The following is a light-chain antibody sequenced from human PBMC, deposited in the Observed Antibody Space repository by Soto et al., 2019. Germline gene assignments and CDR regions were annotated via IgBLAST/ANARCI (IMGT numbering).Light chain of an antibody. V-gene: IGLV2-11*01. Sequence: QSALTQPRSVSESPGQSVTISCTGTSSDVGDYNYVSWYQQHPGKAPKLIIYDVSKRPSGVPDRFSGCKFGYTASLTISGLQAEDEADYYCCSYAGSYTFVVFGGGTKLTVL. CDR1: SSDVGDYNY. J-gene: IGLJ3*02. CDR2: DVS. CDR3: CSYAGSYTFVV.